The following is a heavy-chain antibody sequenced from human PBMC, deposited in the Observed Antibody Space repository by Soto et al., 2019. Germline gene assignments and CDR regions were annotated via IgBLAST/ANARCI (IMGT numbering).Heavy chain of an antibody. D-gene: IGHD6-13*01. V-gene: IGHV3-21*02. CDR2: LSSSSTYI. Sequence: EVQLVESGGGLVKPGGSLRLSCAASGFTFSTYSMNWVRQAPGKGLGWVSTLSSSSTYIYYADSVKGRFTISRDNTKNSLYLQMNSLRAEDTALYYCARSEGGAAGTVHFQFWGRGTLVTVSS. CDR3: ARSEGGAAGTVHFQF. CDR1: GFTFSTYS. J-gene: IGHJ1*01.